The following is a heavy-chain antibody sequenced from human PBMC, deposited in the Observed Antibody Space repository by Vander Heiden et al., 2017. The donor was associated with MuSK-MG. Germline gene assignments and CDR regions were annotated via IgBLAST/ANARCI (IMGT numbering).Heavy chain of an antibody. Sequence: EVQLWESGGGLVQPGGFLRLSCAAFSNYAMSWVRQAPGKGLEWVSGISASGGSTYDADSVKGRFTISRDNSKNTLYLQMNSLRAEDTAVYYCAKDAFGEISSYFDFWGQGSLGTVSS. CDR2: ISASGGST. CDR1: SNYA. J-gene: IGHJ4*02. CDR3: AKDAFGEISSYFDF. V-gene: IGHV3-23*01. D-gene: IGHD3-10*01.